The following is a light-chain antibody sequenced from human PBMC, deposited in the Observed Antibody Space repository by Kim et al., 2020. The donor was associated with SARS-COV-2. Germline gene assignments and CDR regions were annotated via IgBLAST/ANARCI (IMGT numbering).Light chain of an antibody. CDR3: QQYVNLPLFT. Sequence: SVGDRVTITCQASQDISNYLNWYQQKPGKAPKLLIYDASNLETGVPSRFSGSGSGTDFTFTISSLQPEDIATYYCQQYVNLPLFTFGPGTKVDIK. CDR1: QDISNY. V-gene: IGKV1-33*01. CDR2: DAS. J-gene: IGKJ3*01.